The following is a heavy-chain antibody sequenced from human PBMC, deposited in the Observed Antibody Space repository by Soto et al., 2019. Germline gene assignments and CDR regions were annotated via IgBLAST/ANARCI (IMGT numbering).Heavy chain of an antibody. CDR2: INPDGSRT. CDR3: ARVASGSYDWFDP. J-gene: IGHJ5*02. D-gene: IGHD1-26*01. CDR1: KFSFSGYW. Sequence: EVQLVESGGGLVKPGGSLRLSCAASKFSFSGYWLHWVRQPPGKGLMWVSRINPDGSRTTYADSVKGRFTISRDNAKNTLFLQMNSLRAEDTAVYYCARVASGSYDWFDPWGQGTLVTVSS. V-gene: IGHV3-74*02.